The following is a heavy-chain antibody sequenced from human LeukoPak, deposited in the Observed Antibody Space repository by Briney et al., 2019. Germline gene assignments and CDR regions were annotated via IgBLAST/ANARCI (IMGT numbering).Heavy chain of an antibody. CDR3: ASSRTAASSNWFNP. V-gene: IGHV3-53*01. CDR1: GLTVSSNY. D-gene: IGHD6-13*01. Sequence: GGSLRLSCAASGLTVSSNYMTWVRKAPGKGLEWVSIIHTNGNTYYADSVEGRFTISRDNSKNTLYLQMNSLRTEDTAVYYCASSRTAASSNWFNPWGQGTLVTVSS. J-gene: IGHJ5*02. CDR2: IHTNGNT.